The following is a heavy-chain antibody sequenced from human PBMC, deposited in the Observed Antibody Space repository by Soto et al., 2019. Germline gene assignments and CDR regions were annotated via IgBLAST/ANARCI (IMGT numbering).Heavy chain of an antibody. D-gene: IGHD6-19*01. CDR2: THYSGTS. J-gene: IGHJ5*02. CDR1: GGSVSGYY. V-gene: IGHV4-59*02. CDR3: ARGPQWLRSDNWFDP. Sequence: QVQLQESGPGLVKPSETLSLTCTVSGGSVSGYYWSWIRQPPGKGLEWIGNTHYSGTSTYNPSLKSRVTISLDTSNNQYSLRLTSVTAADTALHYCARGPQWLRSDNWFDPWGQGTRVTVSS.